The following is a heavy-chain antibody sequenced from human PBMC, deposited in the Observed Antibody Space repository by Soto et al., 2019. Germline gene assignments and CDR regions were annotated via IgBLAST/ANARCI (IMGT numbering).Heavy chain of an antibody. D-gene: IGHD2-15*01. CDR2: ISAYNGNT. V-gene: IGHV1-18*01. J-gene: IGHJ3*02. Sequence: ASVKVSCKASGYTFTSYGISWVRQAPGQGLEWMGWISAYNGNTNYAQKLQGRVTMTTDTSTSTAYMELRSLRSDDTAVYYCARIGYCSGGSCHAGAFDIWGQGTMVTVSS. CDR1: GYTFTSYG. CDR3: ARIGYCSGGSCHAGAFDI.